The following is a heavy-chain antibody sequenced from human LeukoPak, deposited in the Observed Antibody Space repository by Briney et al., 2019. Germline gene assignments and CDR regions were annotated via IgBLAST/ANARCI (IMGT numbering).Heavy chain of an antibody. V-gene: IGHV1-69*13. D-gene: IGHD6-13*01. J-gene: IGHJ1*01. CDR1: GGTFSSYA. CDR3: AIPRIAAAGIQH. CDR2: IIPIFGTA. Sequence: SVKVSCKASGGTFSSYAISWVRQAPGQGLEWMGGIIPIFGTAYYAQKFQGRVTITADESTSTAYMELSSLRSEDTAVYYCAIPRIAAAGIQHWGQGTLVTVSS.